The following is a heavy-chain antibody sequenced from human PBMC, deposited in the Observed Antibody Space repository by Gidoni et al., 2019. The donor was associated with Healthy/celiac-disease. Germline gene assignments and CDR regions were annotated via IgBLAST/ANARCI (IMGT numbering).Heavy chain of an antibody. J-gene: IGHJ4*02. V-gene: IGHV3-48*02. Sequence: VQLGEAGGGLVQPGESLRLSCAASGFNFGRYSMNWIRQAPGKGLEWVSYISSSSSTIYYADAVKGRFTISRDNAKNSLYLQMNSLRDEDTAVYYCARDAESFISMYYFDYWVQGTLVTVSS. CDR1: GFNFGRYS. CDR2: ISSSSSTI. CDR3: ARDAESFISMYYFDY. D-gene: IGHD3-10*01.